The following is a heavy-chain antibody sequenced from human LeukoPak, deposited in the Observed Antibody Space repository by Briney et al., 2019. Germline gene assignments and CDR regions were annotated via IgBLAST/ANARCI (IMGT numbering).Heavy chain of an antibody. CDR1: GFTFGSYA. J-gene: IGHJ4*02. CDR2: IFGSGGSP. CDR3: GKTTVGYSSGQKPAWPVDY. D-gene: IGHD5-18*01. Sequence: GGSLRLSCEASGFTFGSYAMYWVRQAPGKGLEWVAGIFGSGGSPHYADSVKGRFTISRDNSQNTVYLHINSLRAEDTAVYYCGKTTVGYSSGQKPAWPVDYWGQGTLVTVAS. V-gene: IGHV3-23*01.